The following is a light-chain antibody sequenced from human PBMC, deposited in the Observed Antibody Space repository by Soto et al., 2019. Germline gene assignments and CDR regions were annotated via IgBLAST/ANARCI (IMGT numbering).Light chain of an antibody. J-gene: IGKJ1*01. CDR2: GAS. Sequence: EIVMTQSPATLSVSPGERATLSCRASQSVSSNLAWYQQKPGQASRLLIYGASTRATGIPARFSGSGSGTRVNHTLTYFHSKDFGISSWQQDKDLPADFGQGTKVDIK. V-gene: IGKV3-15*01. CDR3: QQDKDLPAD. CDR1: QSVSSN.